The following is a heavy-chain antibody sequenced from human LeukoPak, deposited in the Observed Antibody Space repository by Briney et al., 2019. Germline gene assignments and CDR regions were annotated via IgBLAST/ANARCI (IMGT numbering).Heavy chain of an antibody. D-gene: IGHD5-18*01. Sequence: KSSETLSLTCTVSGGSISSSSYYWGWIRQPPGKGLEWIGSIYYSGSTYYNPSLKSRVTIFVDTSKNQFSLKLSSVTAADTAVYYCARQSNVDTAMITYYYYGMGVWGQGTTVTVSS. CDR2: IYYSGST. CDR3: ARQSNVDTAMITYYYYGMGV. V-gene: IGHV4-39*01. J-gene: IGHJ6*02. CDR1: GGSISSSSYY.